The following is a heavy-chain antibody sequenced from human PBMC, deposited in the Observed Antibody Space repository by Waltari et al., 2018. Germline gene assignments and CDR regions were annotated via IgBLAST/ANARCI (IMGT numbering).Heavy chain of an antibody. CDR3: AKDRQQLVYWFDP. CDR1: GFTFSSYA. D-gene: IGHD6-13*01. J-gene: IGHJ5*02. V-gene: IGHV3-23*01. CDR2: ISGSGGST. Sequence: EVQLLESGGGLVQPGGSLRLSCAASGFTFSSYAMSWVSQAPGKGREWVSAISGSGGSTYYADSVKGRFTISRDNSKNTLYLQMNSLRAEDTAVYYCAKDRQQLVYWFDPWGQGTLVTVSS.